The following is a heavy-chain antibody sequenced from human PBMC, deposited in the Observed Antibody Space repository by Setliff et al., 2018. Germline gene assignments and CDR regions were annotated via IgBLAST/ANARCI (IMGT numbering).Heavy chain of an antibody. CDR3: ARHGLQFLEWLSGIDY. V-gene: IGHV4-59*08. CDR1: GGSISSHY. CDR2: IYYSGST. D-gene: IGHD3-3*01. J-gene: IGHJ4*02. Sequence: PSETLSLTCTVSGGSISSHYWSWIRQPPGKGLEWIGYIYYSGSTNYNPSLKSRVTISVDTSKNQFSLKLTSVTAADTAVYYCARHGLQFLEWLSGIDYWGQGTLVTAPQ.